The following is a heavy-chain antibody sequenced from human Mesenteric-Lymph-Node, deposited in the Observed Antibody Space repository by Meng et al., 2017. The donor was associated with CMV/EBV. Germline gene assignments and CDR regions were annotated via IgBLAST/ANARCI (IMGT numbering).Heavy chain of an antibody. D-gene: IGHD3-22*01. J-gene: IGHJ6*02. CDR1: GYTFTGYY. V-gene: IGHV1-2*02. CDR2: INPNSGGT. CDR3: ARVLYYDSSGKYGMDV. Sequence: ASVKVSCKASGYTFTGYYMHWVRQAPGQGLEWMGWINPNSGGTNYAQKFQGRVTMTRDTSISTAYMELSRLRSDDTAVYYCARVLYYDSSGKYGMDVWGQGTTVTVSS.